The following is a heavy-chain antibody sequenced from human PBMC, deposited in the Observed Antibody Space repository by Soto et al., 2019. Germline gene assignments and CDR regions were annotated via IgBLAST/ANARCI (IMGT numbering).Heavy chain of an antibody. Sequence: PGGSLRLSCAASGFTFSSYAMHWVRQAPGKGLEWVAVISYDGSNKYYADSVKGRFTISRDNSKNTLYLQMNSLRAEDTAVYYCAREVGPMYAWGLGTMVTVSS. CDR3: AREVGPMYA. J-gene: IGHJ5*02. CDR1: GFTFSSYA. D-gene: IGHD3-10*02. CDR2: ISYDGSNK. V-gene: IGHV3-30-3*01.